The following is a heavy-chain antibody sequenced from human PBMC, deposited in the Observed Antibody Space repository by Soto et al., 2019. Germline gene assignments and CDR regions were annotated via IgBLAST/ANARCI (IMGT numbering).Heavy chain of an antibody. CDR1: GGSISSGDYY. D-gene: IGHD3-10*01. J-gene: IGHJ4*02. CDR2: IYYSGST. CDR3: ARVVTMVRGVIELLFDY. Sequence: PSETLSLTCTVSGGSISSGDYYWSWIRQPPGKGLEWIGYIYYSGSTYYNPSLKSRVTISVDTSKNQFSLKLSSVTAADTAVYYCARVVTMVRGVIELLFDYWGQGTLVTVSS. V-gene: IGHV4-30-4*01.